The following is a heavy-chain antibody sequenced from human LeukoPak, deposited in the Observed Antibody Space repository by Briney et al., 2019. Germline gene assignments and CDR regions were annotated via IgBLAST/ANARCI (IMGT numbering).Heavy chain of an antibody. D-gene: IGHD3-3*01. V-gene: IGHV3-23*01. CDR3: AKSSLLEWLSRQSWFDP. J-gene: IGHJ5*02. CDR2: ISSSGGST. CDR1: GFTFYNYA. Sequence: PGGSLRLSCAASGFTFYNYAMSWVRQDPGKGPEWVSSISSSGGSTYYADSVKGRFTISRDNSKNTLYLQMNSLRAEDTAVFYCAKSSLLEWLSRQSWFDPWGQGTLVTVSS.